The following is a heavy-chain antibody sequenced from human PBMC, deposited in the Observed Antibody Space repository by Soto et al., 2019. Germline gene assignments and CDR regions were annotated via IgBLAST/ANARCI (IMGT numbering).Heavy chain of an antibody. D-gene: IGHD3-16*01. V-gene: IGHV1-18*01. CDR3: AMVDVYVTPSPQDV. J-gene: IGHJ6*02. CDR1: GYSFTRYG. Sequence: QVQLVQSGAEVKNPGASVKVSCKASGYSFTRYGIGWARQAPGQGLEWMGWINAYNGNTNYAQNLQGRLTLTTETSQTSAFMALTSLRSNDPAIYYCAMVDVYVTPSPQDVWGQGTTVTVSS. CDR2: INAYNGNT.